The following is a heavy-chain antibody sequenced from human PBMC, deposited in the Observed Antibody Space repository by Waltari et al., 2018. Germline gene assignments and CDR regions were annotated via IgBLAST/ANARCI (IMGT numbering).Heavy chain of an antibody. CDR3: SRDRRASPGRGRGGAFDI. J-gene: IGHJ3*02. D-gene: IGHD3-10*01. CDR1: GGTFSNYP. V-gene: IGHV1-69*06. Sequence: QVQLVQSGAEVKKPGSSVKVSCKTSGGTFSNYPIGWVRQAPGQGLEWMGGIITILATANNAEKFQGRVTITANNATGTAYRGLSSLRCADTAVYDCSRDRRASPGRGRGGAFDIWGQGTMVTVSS. CDR2: IITILATA.